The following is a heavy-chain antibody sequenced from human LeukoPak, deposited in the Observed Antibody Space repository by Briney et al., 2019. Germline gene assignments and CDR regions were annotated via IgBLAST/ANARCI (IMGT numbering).Heavy chain of an antibody. D-gene: IGHD6-13*01. V-gene: IGHV1-2*02. CDR3: ARGAEQQLVPDGIDY. J-gene: IGHJ4*02. CDR1: GYTFTGYY. CDR2: INPNSGGT. Sequence: ASVKVSCKASGYTFTGYYMHWVRQAPGQGLEWMGWINPNSGGTNYAQKFQGRVTMTRDTSISTAYMELSRLRSDDTAVYYCARGAEQQLVPDGIDYWGQGTLVTVSS.